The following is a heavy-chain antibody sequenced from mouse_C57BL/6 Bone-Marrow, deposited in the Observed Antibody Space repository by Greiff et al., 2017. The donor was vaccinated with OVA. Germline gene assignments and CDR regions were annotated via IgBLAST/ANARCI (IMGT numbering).Heavy chain of an antibody. CDR3: ARKGCTTETYWYFDV. V-gene: IGHV1-69*01. J-gene: IGHJ1*03. CDR2: IAPSDSYT. CDR1: GYTFTSYW. D-gene: IGHD2-12*01. Sequence: QVQLQQPGAELVMPGASVKLSCKASGYTFTSYWMHWVKQRPGQGLEWIGEIAPSDSYTNYNQKFKGKSTLTVDKSSSTAYMQLSSLTSEDSAVYYCARKGCTTETYWYFDVWGTGTTVTVSS.